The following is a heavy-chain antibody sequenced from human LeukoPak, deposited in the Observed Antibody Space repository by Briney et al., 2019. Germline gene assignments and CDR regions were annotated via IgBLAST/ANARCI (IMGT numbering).Heavy chain of an antibody. CDR1: GGSFSGYY. Sequence: SETLSLTCAVYGGSFSGYYWSWIRQPPGKGLEWIGYIYHSGSTYYNPSLKSRVTISVDRSKNQFSLKLSSVTAADTAVYYCARGPMKYYDILTGYQSNAFDIWGQGTMVTVSS. V-gene: IGHV4-34*01. CDR2: IYHSGST. D-gene: IGHD3-9*01. J-gene: IGHJ3*02. CDR3: ARGPMKYYDILTGYQSNAFDI.